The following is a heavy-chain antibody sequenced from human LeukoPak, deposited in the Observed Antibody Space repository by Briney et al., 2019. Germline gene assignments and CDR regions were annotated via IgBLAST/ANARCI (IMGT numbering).Heavy chain of an antibody. CDR1: GLTFSGYD. V-gene: IGHV3-23*01. CDR3: VAAGGNRS. CDR2: ISSFGT. Sequence: GGSLRLSCVTSGLTFSGYDMFWVRQAPGKGLEWVATISSFGTDYADSVKGRFTISRDNSKNTLYLQMNSLRGDDSGLYYCVAAGGNRSWSQGSPVTVSS. D-gene: IGHD2/OR15-2a*01. J-gene: IGHJ4*02.